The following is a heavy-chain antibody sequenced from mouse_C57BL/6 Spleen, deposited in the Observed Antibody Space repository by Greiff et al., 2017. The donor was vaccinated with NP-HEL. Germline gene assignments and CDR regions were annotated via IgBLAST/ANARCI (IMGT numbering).Heavy chain of an antibody. Sequence: EVKLMESEGGLVQPGSSMKLACTAAGFTVSDYYREGVRQVAEKGREWVANINYDGSSTYYLDSLKSRFIISRDNAKNILYLQMSSLKSEDTATYYCARERTYAFDYWGQGTTLTVSS. CDR3: ARERTYAFDY. J-gene: IGHJ2*01. CDR1: GFTVSDYY. CDR2: INYDGSST. D-gene: IGHD2-12*01. V-gene: IGHV5-16*01.